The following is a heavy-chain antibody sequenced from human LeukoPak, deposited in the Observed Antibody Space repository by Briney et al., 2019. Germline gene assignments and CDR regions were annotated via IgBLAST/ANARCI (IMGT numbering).Heavy chain of an antibody. Sequence: PGGSLRLSCAASGFTFSSYEMNWVRQAPGKGLEWVSYISSSGSTIYYADSVKGRFTISRDNAKNSPYLQMNSLRAEDTAVYYCARDLEYFDYWGQGTLVTVSS. CDR2: ISSSGSTI. V-gene: IGHV3-48*03. CDR1: GFTFSSYE. J-gene: IGHJ4*02. CDR3: ARDLEYFDY.